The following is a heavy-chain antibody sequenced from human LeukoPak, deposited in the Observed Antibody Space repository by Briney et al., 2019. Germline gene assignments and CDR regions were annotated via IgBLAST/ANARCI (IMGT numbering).Heavy chain of an antibody. CDR2: ISSSSSYT. CDR1: GFTFSDYY. V-gene: IGHV3-11*05. CDR3: ARDRSYYDILTGYYPHHDY. Sequence: PGGSLRLSCAASGFTFSDYYMSWIRQAPGKGLERVSYISSSSSYTNYADSVKGRFTISRDNAKNSLYLQMNSLRAEDTAVYYCARDRSYYDILTGYYPHHDYWGQGTLVTVSS. D-gene: IGHD3-9*01. J-gene: IGHJ4*02.